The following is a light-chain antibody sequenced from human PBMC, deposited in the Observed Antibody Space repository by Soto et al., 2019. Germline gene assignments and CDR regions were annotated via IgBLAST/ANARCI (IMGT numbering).Light chain of an antibody. V-gene: IGKV3-20*01. J-gene: IGKJ1*01. CDR3: QRYDSFRT. CDR2: GAS. CDR1: QSVSNNY. Sequence: EIVLTQSPGTLSLSPGERATLSCRASQSVSNNYLAWYQQKPGQAPRLLIYGASNRATGIPDRFSGSGSGTDSTLTITRLEPEDFAMYYCQRYDSFRTFGQGTKVDI.